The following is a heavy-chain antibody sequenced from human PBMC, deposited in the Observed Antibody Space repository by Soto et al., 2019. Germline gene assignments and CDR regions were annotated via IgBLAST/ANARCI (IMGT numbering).Heavy chain of an antibody. D-gene: IGHD6-19*01. CDR2: TYYRSKWYT. CDR1: GDSVSSGTAT. J-gene: IGHJ2*01. CDR3: ARDGSGFHWYFDV. Sequence: QVQLQQSGPGLVKPSQTLSLICAISGDSVSSGTATWSWIRQSPSRGLEWLGRTYYRSKWYTDYAESLKSRIAITPDPSKNHLSLQVNSVTPEDTAVYFCARDGSGFHWYFDVWGRGTLVPVSS. V-gene: IGHV6-1*01.